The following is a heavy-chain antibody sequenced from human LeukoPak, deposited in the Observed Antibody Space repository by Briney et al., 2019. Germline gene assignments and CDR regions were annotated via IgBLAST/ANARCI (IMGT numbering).Heavy chain of an antibody. CDR3: VRPDRIFGVPAAFDA. D-gene: IGHD3-3*02. Sequence: SXXVSCKASGGSFSDYPINWVRQAPGQGLEWLGGIIPKYSASNYAQAFQGRVTITADESTNTVYMEMSGLRPDDTAVYYCVRPDRIFGVPAAFDAWGQGTLVAVSS. CDR2: IIPKYSAS. CDR1: GGSFSDYP. J-gene: IGHJ3*01. V-gene: IGHV1-69*13.